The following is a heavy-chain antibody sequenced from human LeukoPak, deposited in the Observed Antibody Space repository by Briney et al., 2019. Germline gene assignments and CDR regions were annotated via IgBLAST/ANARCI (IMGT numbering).Heavy chain of an antibody. CDR1: GGSISSYY. D-gene: IGHD4-17*01. Sequence: SETLSLTCTVCGGSISSYYWSWIRQPAGKGLEWIGRIYTSGSTNYNPSLKSRVTMSVDTSKNQFSLKLSSVTAADTAVYYCARVIRSTTEYYYYMDVWGKGTTVTVSS. CDR3: ARVIRSTTEYYYYMDV. CDR2: IYTSGST. J-gene: IGHJ6*03. V-gene: IGHV4-4*07.